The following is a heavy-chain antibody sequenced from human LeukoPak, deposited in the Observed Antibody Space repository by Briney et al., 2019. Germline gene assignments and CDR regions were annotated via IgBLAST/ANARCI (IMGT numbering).Heavy chain of an antibody. Sequence: GGSLRLSCAASGFTFSEAWMSWVRQAPGKGLEWVGRIQSKTDGWTTDYAAPVKDRFTTSRDDSKNTLYLQMNSLKTEDTAVYYCTTDDYGYWGQGTLVNVSS. D-gene: IGHD4-17*01. V-gene: IGHV3-15*01. CDR2: IQSKTDGWTT. J-gene: IGHJ4*02. CDR1: GFTFSEAW. CDR3: TTDDYGY.